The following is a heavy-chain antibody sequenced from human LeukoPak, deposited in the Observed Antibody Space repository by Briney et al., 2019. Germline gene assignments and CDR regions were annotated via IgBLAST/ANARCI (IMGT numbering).Heavy chain of an antibody. Sequence: ASAKVSNNPSESNYRSYAIRGVRDAPGKGLEWRGRSIPIIETANYAQKFQGRVTITADESTSTAYMELSSQRSEDTAVYYCARVNYDILTGYYVTPDVWGKGTTVTVSS. CDR3: ARVNYDILTGYYVTPDV. J-gene: IGHJ6*04. CDR2: SIPIIETA. D-gene: IGHD3-9*01. CDR1: ESNYRSYA. V-gene: IGHV1-69*11.